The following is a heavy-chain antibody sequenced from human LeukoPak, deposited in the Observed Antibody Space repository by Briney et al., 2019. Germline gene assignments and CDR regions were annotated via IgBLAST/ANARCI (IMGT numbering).Heavy chain of an antibody. D-gene: IGHD6-13*01. CDR1: GGSISSSSYY. CDR3: ARRRVYSSSWNLRGNYFDY. J-gene: IGHJ4*02. CDR2: IYYSGST. V-gene: IGHV4-39*07. Sequence: SETLSLTCTVSGGSISSSSYYWGWIRQPPGKGLEWIGSIYYSGSTYYNPSLKSRVTISVDTSKNQFSLKLSSVTAADTAVYYCARRRVYSSSWNLRGNYFDYWGQGTLVTVSS.